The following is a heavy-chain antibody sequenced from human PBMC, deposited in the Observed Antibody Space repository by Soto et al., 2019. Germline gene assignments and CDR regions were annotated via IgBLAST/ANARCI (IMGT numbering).Heavy chain of an antibody. CDR3: ARALHYYDSSGYQVDAFDI. Sequence: SETLSLTCTVSGGSISSYYWSWIRQPPGKGLEWIGYIYYSGSTNYNPSLKSRVTIAVDTSKNQFSLKLSSVTAADTAVYYCARALHYYDSSGYQVDAFDIWGQGTMVTVSS. D-gene: IGHD3-22*01. V-gene: IGHV4-59*01. CDR2: IYYSGST. J-gene: IGHJ3*02. CDR1: GGSISSYY.